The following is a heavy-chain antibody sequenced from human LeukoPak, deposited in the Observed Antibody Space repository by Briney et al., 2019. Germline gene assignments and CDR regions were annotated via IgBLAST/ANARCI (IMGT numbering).Heavy chain of an antibody. CDR3: ARGPVRDDAFDI. Sequence: GGSLRLSCAASGFTFSSYWMHWVRQAPGKGLVWVSRINSDGSSTSYADSVKGRFTISRDNAKNTLYLQMNSLRAEDTAVYYCARGPVRDDAFDIWGQGTMVTVSS. CDR1: GFTFSSYW. CDR2: INSDGSST. J-gene: IGHJ3*02. D-gene: IGHD3-10*01. V-gene: IGHV3-74*01.